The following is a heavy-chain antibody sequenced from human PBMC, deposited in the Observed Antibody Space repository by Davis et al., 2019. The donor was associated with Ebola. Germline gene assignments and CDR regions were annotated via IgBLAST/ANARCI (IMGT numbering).Heavy chain of an antibody. Sequence: PSETLSLTCTLSGVSTSRHYWSWIRQPPGKGLEWIGSIYYTGSTYYNSSLYSRVTISVDTSKNQFSLKLSSVTTVDTAVYFCARFGEGAYWGQGTLVTVSS. D-gene: IGHD2-21*01. J-gene: IGHJ4*02. CDR2: IYYTGST. CDR3: ARFGEGAY. CDR1: GVSTSRHY. V-gene: IGHV4-59*11.